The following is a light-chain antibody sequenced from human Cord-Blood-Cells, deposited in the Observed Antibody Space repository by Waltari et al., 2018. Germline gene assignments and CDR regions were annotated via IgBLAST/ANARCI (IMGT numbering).Light chain of an antibody. J-gene: IGLJ3*02. V-gene: IGLV1-47*01. CDR3: AAWDDSLSGRV. CDR1: SSNIGSHY. Sequence: QSVLTQPPSASGTPGPRVTIACSGSSSNIGSHYVYWYQQLPGTAPKLLIYRNQRPSGVPDRFSGSKSGTSASLAISGLRSEDEADYYCAAWDDSLSGRVFGGGTKLTVL. CDR2: RN.